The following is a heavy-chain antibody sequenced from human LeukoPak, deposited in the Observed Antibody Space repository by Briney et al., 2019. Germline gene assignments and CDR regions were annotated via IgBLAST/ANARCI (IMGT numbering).Heavy chain of an antibody. V-gene: IGHV3-7*01. CDR3: AELGITMIGGV. CDR2: IQQDGSEG. J-gene: IGHJ6*04. CDR1: GVPFTTYW. Sequence: GGSLRLSCAAPGVPFTTYWMSWVRPAPGKGLEWLANIQQDGSEGYYVDSVKGRFPISRDNAKNSLYLQMNSLRAEDTAVYYCAELGITMIGGVWGKGTTVTISS. D-gene: IGHD3-10*02.